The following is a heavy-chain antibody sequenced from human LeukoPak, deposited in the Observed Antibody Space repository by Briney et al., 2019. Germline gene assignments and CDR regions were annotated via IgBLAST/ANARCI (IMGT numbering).Heavy chain of an antibody. J-gene: IGHJ4*02. CDR1: GFTFNTYW. CDR3: ARVTDYAGPFDY. V-gene: IGHV3-7*04. CDR2: IKHDGSQK. Sequence: PGGSLRLSCEASGFTFNTYWMSWVRQAPGKGLEWVANIKHDGSQKYHVDSVKGRFTISRDNAKNSLYLQMNSLRAEDTAVYYCARVTDYAGPFDYWGQGTLVTVSS. D-gene: IGHD4-23*01.